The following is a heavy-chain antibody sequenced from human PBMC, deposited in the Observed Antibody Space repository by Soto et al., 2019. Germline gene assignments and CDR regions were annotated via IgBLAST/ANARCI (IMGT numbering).Heavy chain of an antibody. CDR1: GFPFTSYG. J-gene: IGHJ4*02. V-gene: IGHV3-30*03. CDR2: ISYDGSDK. D-gene: IGHD3-10*01. CDR3: VGGQYYFDY. Sequence: QVQLVESGGGVVQPGRSLRLSCAASGFPFTSYGMHWVREGPDKGLEWVAIISYDGSDKYYADSVKGRFTISRDNSKNTRYLQMNSLIPEDTALYYCVGGQYYFDYRGQGTLVIVSS.